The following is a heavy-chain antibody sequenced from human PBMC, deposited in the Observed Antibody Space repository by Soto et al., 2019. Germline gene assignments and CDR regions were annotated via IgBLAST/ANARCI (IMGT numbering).Heavy chain of an antibody. J-gene: IGHJ6*02. CDR1: GFTVSSNY. D-gene: IGHD6-6*01. Sequence: EVQLVESGGGLIQPGGSLRLSCAASGFTVSSNYMSWVRQAPGKGLEWVSVIYSGGSTYYADSVKGRFTISRDNSKNTLYLQMNSLRAEDAAVYYCAREVGSSSPWYYYYGMDVWGQGTTVTVSS. V-gene: IGHV3-53*01. CDR2: IYSGGST. CDR3: AREVGSSSPWYYYYGMDV.